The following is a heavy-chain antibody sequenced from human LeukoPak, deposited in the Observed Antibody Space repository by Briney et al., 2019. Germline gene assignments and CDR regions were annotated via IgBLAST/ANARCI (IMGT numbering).Heavy chain of an antibody. J-gene: IGHJ4*02. D-gene: IGHD1-26*01. CDR2: VWYDGSNI. Sequence: GGSLLLSCAASGFTFSTYGMHWVRQAPGKGLEWVAVVWYDGSNIHYVDSVKGRFTISRDNSKSTLYLQMNSLTAEDTAVYYCARGGYSGTYYFDYWGQGTLVTVSS. V-gene: IGHV3-33*01. CDR3: ARGGYSGTYYFDY. CDR1: GFTFSTYG.